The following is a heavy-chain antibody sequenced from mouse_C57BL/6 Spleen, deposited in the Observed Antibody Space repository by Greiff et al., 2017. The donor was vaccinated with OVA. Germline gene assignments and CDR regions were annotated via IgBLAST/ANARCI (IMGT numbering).Heavy chain of an antibody. V-gene: IGHV1-50*01. J-gene: IGHJ4*01. CDR1: GYTFTSYW. CDR3: ARKGDAMDY. CDR2: IDPSDSYT. Sequence: QQSCKASGYTFTSYWMQWVKQRPGQGLEWIGEIDPSDSYTNYNQKFKGKATLTVDTSSSTAYMQLSSLTSEDSAVYYCARKGDAMDYWGQGTSVTVSS.